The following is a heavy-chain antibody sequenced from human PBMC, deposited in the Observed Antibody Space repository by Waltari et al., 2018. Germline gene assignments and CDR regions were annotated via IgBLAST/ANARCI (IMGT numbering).Heavy chain of an antibody. CDR2: IYTSGST. D-gene: IGHD1-26*01. J-gene: IGHJ6*02. V-gene: IGHV4-61*02. Sequence: QVQLQESGPGLVKPSQTLSLTCTVAGGSISSGSYYWSWIRQPAGRGLEWIGRIYTSGSTNCTPALKGRVTISVDTSKNQFSLKLSSVTAADTAVYYCARDGVGATPYYYYGMDVWGQGTTVTVSS. CDR3: ARDGVGATPYYYYGMDV. CDR1: GGSISSGSYY.